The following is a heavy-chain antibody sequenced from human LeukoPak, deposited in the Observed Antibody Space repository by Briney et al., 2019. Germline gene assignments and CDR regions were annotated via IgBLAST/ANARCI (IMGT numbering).Heavy chain of an antibody. CDR3: AKMYGGTYIGN. Sequence: GGSLRLSCGASGFTFSNYWMTWVRQAPGKGLEWLANINSEGTKKDYVDSMEGRFTISRDNARNSLYLQMSSLRAEDTAVYYCAKMYGGTYIGNWGQGTLVTVSA. D-gene: IGHD1-26*01. CDR2: INSEGTKK. CDR1: GFTFSNYW. J-gene: IGHJ4*02. V-gene: IGHV3-7*01.